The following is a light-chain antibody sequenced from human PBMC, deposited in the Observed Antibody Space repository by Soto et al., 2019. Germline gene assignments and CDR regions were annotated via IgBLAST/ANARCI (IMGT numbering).Light chain of an antibody. J-gene: IGKJ1*01. CDR2: GAS. Sequence: VVLAQSPGTLSLSPVERATLSFRASQTVGTTYLAWYQHKPGQAPRLLIYGASTRATGIPDRFSGSRSGTDFTLTISRLEPEDFAVYFCQLYGSSRWTFGKGTKVDIK. V-gene: IGKV3-20*01. CDR1: QTVGTTY. CDR3: QLYGSSRWT.